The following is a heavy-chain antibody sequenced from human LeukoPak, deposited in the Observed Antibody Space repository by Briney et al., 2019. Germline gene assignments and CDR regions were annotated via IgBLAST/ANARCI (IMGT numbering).Heavy chain of an antibody. V-gene: IGHV1-3*01. Sequence: ASVKVPCKASGYTFTSYARHWVRQAPGQRLEWMGWINAGNDNTKYSQKFQGRVTITRDTSASTVYMELSSLRSEDTAVYYCTRGLLWFGELSPPGYWDQGTLVTVSS. J-gene: IGHJ4*02. CDR1: GYTFTSYA. D-gene: IGHD3-10*01. CDR3: TRGLLWFGELSPPGY. CDR2: INAGNDNT.